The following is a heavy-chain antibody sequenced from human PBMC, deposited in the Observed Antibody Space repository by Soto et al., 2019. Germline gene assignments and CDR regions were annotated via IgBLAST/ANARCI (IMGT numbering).Heavy chain of an antibody. V-gene: IGHV3-30*18. D-gene: IGHD1-26*01. CDR3: AKAPPKVGAHEEYYSDY. J-gene: IGHJ4*02. CDR2: ISYDGSNK. Sequence: PGGSLRLSCAASGFTFSSYGMHWVRQAPGKGLEWVAVISYDGSNKYYADSVKGRFTISRDSSKNTLYLQMNSLRAEDTAVYYCAKAPPKVGAHEEYYSDYWRQGT. CDR1: GFTFSSYG.